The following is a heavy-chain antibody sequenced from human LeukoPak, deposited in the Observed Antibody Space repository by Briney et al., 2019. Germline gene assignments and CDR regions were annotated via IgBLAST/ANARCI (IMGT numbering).Heavy chain of an antibody. J-gene: IGHJ5*02. D-gene: IGHD1-26*01. V-gene: IGHV4-59*01. CDR2: IYYSGST. CDR1: GGSISSYY. CDR3: ARVELPSWGFDP. Sequence: SETLSLTCTVSGGSISSYYWSWIRQPPGKGLEWIGYIYYSGSTNYNPSLKSRVTISVDTSKNQFSLKLSSVTAADTAVYYCARVELPSWGFDPWGQGTLVTVSS.